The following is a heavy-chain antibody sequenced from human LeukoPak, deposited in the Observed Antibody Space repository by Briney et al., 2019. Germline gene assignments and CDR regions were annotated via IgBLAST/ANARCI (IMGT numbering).Heavy chain of an antibody. CDR1: GFTFSSYG. Sequence: PGGSLRLSCAASGFTFSSYGMHWVRQAPGKGLEWVAVTWYDGSNKYYADSVKGRFTISRDNSKNTLYLQMNSLRAEDTAVYYCAISTCSGGSCYLDFDYWDQGTLVTVSS. V-gene: IGHV3-33*01. CDR3: AISTCSGGSCYLDFDY. D-gene: IGHD2-15*01. CDR2: TWYDGSNK. J-gene: IGHJ4*02.